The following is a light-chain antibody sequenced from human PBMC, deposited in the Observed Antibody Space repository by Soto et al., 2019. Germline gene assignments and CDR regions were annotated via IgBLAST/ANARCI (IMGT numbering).Light chain of an antibody. V-gene: IGKV1-39*01. Sequence: DIQMTQSPSSLSASVGDRITITCRASQSISSSVNWYQQKPGKAPHLLIYTASTLQRGVPSRFMGRGYGTDFALVVRNLQPEDFATDYCQQSYDTRAFSFGGGIKVEI. J-gene: IGKJ4*01. CDR3: QQSYDTRAFS. CDR2: TAS. CDR1: QSISSS.